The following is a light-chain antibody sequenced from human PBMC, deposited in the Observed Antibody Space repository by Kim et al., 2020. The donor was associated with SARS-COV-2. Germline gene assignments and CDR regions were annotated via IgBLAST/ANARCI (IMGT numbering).Light chain of an antibody. CDR2: EVS. Sequence: QSVTISCPGTSSDVGGYNYVSWYQQHPGKAPKLMIYEVSKRPSGVPDRFSGSKSGNTASLTVSGLQAEDEADYYCSSYAGSNNFWVFGGGTQLTVL. V-gene: IGLV2-8*01. CDR1: SSDVGGYNY. J-gene: IGLJ3*02. CDR3: SSYAGSNNFWV.